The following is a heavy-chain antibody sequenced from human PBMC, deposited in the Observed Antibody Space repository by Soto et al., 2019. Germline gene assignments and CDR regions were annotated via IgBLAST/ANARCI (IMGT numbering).Heavy chain of an antibody. J-gene: IGHJ6*02. V-gene: IGHV1-69*01. CDR2: IIPIFGTA. CDR1: GGTFGAYA. CDR3: ARVVSGSTRNYYYYGFDV. Sequence: QVQLVQSGAEVKKPGSSVKVSCKASGGTFGAYAINWVRQAPGQGLEWMGGIIPIFGTANYARKFQVRVILSADESTNTAFMELNSLRSEDTAVYYCARVVSGSTRNYYYYGFDVWGQGTTVAVTS. D-gene: IGHD2-15*01.